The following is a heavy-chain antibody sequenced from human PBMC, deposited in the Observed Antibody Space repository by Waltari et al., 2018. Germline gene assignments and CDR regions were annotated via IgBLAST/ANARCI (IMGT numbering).Heavy chain of an antibody. CDR2: INHSGST. CDR3: AREGVGATTLSAFDI. CDR1: GGSFSGYY. V-gene: IGHV4-34*01. Sequence: QVQLQQWGAGLLTPSETLSLPCAVYGGSFSGYYWSWIRQPPGKGLEWIGEINHSGSTNYNPSLKSRVTISVDTSKNQFSLKLSSVTAADTAVYYCAREGVGATTLSAFDIWGQGTMVTVSS. D-gene: IGHD1-26*01. J-gene: IGHJ3*02.